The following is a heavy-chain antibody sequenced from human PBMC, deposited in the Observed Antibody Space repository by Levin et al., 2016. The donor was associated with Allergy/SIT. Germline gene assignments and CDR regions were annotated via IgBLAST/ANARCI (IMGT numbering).Heavy chain of an antibody. CDR3: ARVYSALIDYYGMDV. J-gene: IGHJ6*02. CDR2: IKQDGSEK. V-gene: IGHV3-7*01. Sequence: WIRQPPGKGLEWVANIKQDGSEKYYVDSVKGRFTISRDNAKNSLYLQMNSLRAEDTAVYYCARVYSALIDYYGMDVWGQGTTVTVSS. D-gene: IGHD3-10*02.